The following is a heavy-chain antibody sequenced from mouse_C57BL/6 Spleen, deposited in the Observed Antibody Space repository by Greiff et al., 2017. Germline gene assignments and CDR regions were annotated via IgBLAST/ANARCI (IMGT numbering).Heavy chain of an antibody. J-gene: IGHJ3*01. CDR2: INPNNGGT. CDR3: ARNYDGSGAWFGY. V-gene: IGHV1-26*01. D-gene: IGHD2-3*01. Sequence: EVQLQQSGPELVKPGASVKISCKASGYTFTDYYMNWVKQSPGKSLEWIGDINPNNGGTSYNQKFKGKATLTVDKSSSTAYMELRSLTSEDSAVYDCARNYDGSGAWFGYWGQGTLVTVSA. CDR1: GYTFTDYY.